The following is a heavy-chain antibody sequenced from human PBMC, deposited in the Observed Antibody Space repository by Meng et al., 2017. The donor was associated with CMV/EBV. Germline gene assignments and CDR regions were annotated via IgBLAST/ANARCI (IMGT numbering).Heavy chain of an antibody. J-gene: IGHJ6*02. CDR1: GFTLSIYW. Sequence: GESLKISCAASGFTLSIYWMHWVRQAPGKGLVWVSRINSDGTTTNYADSVKGRFTISRDNAKNMLYLQMNGLRAEDTAVYFCAPITVVRGVLSMDVWGQGTTVTVSS. CDR2: INSDGTTT. V-gene: IGHV3-74*01. CDR3: APITVVRGVLSMDV. D-gene: IGHD3-10*01.